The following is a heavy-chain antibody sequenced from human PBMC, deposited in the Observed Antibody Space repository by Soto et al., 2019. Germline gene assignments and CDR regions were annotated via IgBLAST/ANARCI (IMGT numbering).Heavy chain of an antibody. V-gene: IGHV3-48*01. CDR3: ARIGRLRWGDY. J-gene: IGHJ4*02. CDR2: ISSSSSTI. Sequence: EVPLVESGGGLVQPGGSLRLSCAASGFTFSSYSMNWVRQAPGKGLEWVSYISSSSSTIYYADSVKGRFTISRDNAKNSLYLQRNRLRAEDTAVYYCARIGRLRWGDYWGQGTLVTVSS. D-gene: IGHD4-17*01. CDR1: GFTFSSYS.